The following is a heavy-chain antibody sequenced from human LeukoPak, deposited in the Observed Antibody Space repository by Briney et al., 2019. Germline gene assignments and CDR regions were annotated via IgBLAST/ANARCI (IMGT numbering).Heavy chain of an antibody. D-gene: IGHD3-3*01. J-gene: IGHJ6*03. CDR2: INPNSGGT. Sequence: ASVKVSCKASGYTFTGYYMHWVRQAPGQGLEWMGWINPNSGGTNYAQKFQGRVTMTRDTSISTAYMELSRLRSDDTAVYYCARGEYYDFWSGYEYYYYYYMDVWGKGTTVTVSS. CDR1: GYTFTGYY. CDR3: ARGEYYDFWSGYEYYYYYYMDV. V-gene: IGHV1-2*02.